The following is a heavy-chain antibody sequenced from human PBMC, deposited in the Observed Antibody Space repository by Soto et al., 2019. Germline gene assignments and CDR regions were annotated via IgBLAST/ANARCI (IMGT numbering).Heavy chain of an antibody. Sequence: EVQLVETGGGLVKPGDSLRLSCAASGFTFSKPWMNWVRQAPGKGLEWVGRIKSKAGGGTTTYGEPVKGRFTISRDDSKNALYLQMNSLKIDDTAVYYCTAGISAAYTGGLDVWGQGTTVTVSS. D-gene: IGHD2-21*01. CDR1: GFTFSKPW. J-gene: IGHJ6*02. CDR3: TAGISAAYTGGLDV. V-gene: IGHV3-15*07. CDR2: IKSKAGGGTT.